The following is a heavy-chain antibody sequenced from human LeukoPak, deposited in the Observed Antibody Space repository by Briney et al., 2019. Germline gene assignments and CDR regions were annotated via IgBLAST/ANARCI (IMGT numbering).Heavy chain of an antibody. D-gene: IGHD3-22*01. CDR3: ARDPRYYYDSSGYYDRFDY. Sequence: GGSLRLSCAASGFTFSSYSMNWVRQAPGEGLEWVSSISSSSSYIYYADSVKGRFTISRDNAKNSLYLQMNSLRAEDTAVYYCARDPRYYYDSSGYYDRFDYWGQGTLVTVSS. CDR1: GFTFSSYS. J-gene: IGHJ4*02. CDR2: ISSSSSYI. V-gene: IGHV3-21*01.